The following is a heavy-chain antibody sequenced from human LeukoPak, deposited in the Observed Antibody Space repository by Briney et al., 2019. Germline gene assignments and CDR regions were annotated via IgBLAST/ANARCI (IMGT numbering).Heavy chain of an antibody. V-gene: IGHV4-59*08. D-gene: IGHD6-19*01. CDR2: IYYSGST. CDR3: ASSYSSGWGTFDY. Sequence: SETLSLTSTVSGGSISSYYWSWIRQPPGEGLEWIGYIYYSGSTNYNPSLKSRVTISVDTSKNQFSLKLSSVTAADTAVYYCASSYSSGWGTFDYWGQGTLVTVSS. CDR1: GGSISSYY. J-gene: IGHJ4*02.